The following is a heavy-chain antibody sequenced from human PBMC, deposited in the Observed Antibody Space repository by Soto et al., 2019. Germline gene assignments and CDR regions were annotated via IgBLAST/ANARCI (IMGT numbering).Heavy chain of an antibody. V-gene: IGHV4-4*02. D-gene: IGHD2-2*01. CDR2: IYHSGST. CDR3: ARDDHIVVVPTSLGAMDV. Sequence: PSETLSLTFAVYGGSISSNKWWSWVRQPPGKGLEWIGEIYHSGSTNYNPSLKSRVTISLDKSKNQFSLKLTSVTAADSAVYYCARDDHIVVVPTSLGAMDVWGQGTTVTVSS. CDR1: GGSISSNKW. J-gene: IGHJ6*02.